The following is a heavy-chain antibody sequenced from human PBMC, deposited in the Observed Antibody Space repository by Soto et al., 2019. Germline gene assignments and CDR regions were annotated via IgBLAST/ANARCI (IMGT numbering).Heavy chain of an antibody. V-gene: IGHV4-59*01. D-gene: IGHD3-3*01. CDR2: IYYSGST. J-gene: IGHJ5*02. CDR1: GGSISSYY. Sequence: PSETLSLTCTVSGGSISSYYWSWIRQPPGKGLEWIGYIYYSGSTNYNPSLKSRVTISVDTSKNQFSLKLSSVTAADTAVYYCALLRFLPGGWFDPWGQGTLVTAPQ. CDR3: ALLRFLPGGWFDP.